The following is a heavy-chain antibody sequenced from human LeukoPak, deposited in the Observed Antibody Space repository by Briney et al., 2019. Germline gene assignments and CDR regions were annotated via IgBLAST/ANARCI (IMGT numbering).Heavy chain of an antibody. CDR2: IKQDGSEK. V-gene: IGHV3-7*01. CDR1: GFTFSSYW. D-gene: IGHD2-2*01. CDR3: AKDFFQLPQAYFDQ. Sequence: GGSLRLSCAASGFTFSSYWMSWVGQAPGKGLEWVANIKQDGSEKYYVDSVKGRFTISRDNAKNSLYLQMNSLRAEDTAVYYCAKDFFQLPQAYFDQWGQGTLVTVSS. J-gene: IGHJ4*02.